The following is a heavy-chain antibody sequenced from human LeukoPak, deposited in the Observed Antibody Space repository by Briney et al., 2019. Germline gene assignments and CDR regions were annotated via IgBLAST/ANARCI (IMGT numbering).Heavy chain of an antibody. D-gene: IGHD1-26*01. J-gene: IGHJ4*02. V-gene: IGHV3-21*01. Sequence: GGSLRLSCAASGFTFSSYSMNWVRQAPGKGLEWVSSISSSSSYIYYADSVKGRFTISRDNAKNSLYLQMNSLRAEDTAVYYCARVFGAGAILRVFDYWGQGTLVTVSS. CDR3: ARVFGAGAILRVFDY. CDR2: ISSSSSYI. CDR1: GFTFSSYS.